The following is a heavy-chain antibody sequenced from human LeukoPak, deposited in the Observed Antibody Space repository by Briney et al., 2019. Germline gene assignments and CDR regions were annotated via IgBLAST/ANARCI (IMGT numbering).Heavy chain of an antibody. V-gene: IGHV3-9*01. CDR1: GFTFDDYA. D-gene: IGHD6-13*01. CDR2: ISWNSGSI. Sequence: PGRSLRLSCAASGFTFDDYAMHWVRQAPGKGLEWFSGISWNSGSIGYADSVKGRFTISRDNAKNSLDLQMNSLRAEDTALYYCAKPFRSSSWYDSDWFDPWGQGTLVTVSS. J-gene: IGHJ5*02. CDR3: AKPFRSSSWYDSDWFDP.